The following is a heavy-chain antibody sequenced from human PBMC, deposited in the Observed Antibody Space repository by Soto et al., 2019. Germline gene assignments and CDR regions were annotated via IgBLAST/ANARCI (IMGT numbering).Heavy chain of an antibody. J-gene: IGHJ6*02. Sequence: EVQLVESGGGLVQPGGSLRLSCAASEFTFSNYWMYWVRKAPGKGLVWVSRVNNDGTDTTHADSVKGRFTISRDNAENTLYLQMNSLRAEDTAVYYCARGGLQHALDVWGQGSTVTVSS. CDR2: VNNDGTDT. D-gene: IGHD6-13*01. V-gene: IGHV3-74*03. CDR3: ARGGLQHALDV. CDR1: EFTFSNYW.